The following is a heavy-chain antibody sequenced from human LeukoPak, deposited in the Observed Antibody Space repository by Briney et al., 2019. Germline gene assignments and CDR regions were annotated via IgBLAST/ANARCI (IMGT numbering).Heavy chain of an antibody. J-gene: IGHJ4*02. CDR1: DGSFSGYY. CDR3: ARGKMGSGYSLDY. CDR2: INHSGST. V-gene: IGHV4-34*01. D-gene: IGHD3-22*01. Sequence: SETLSLTCAVYDGSFSGYYWSWIRQPPGEGLEWIGEINHSGSTNYNPSLKSRVTISVDTSKNQFSLKLSSVTAADTAVYYCARGKMGSGYSLDYWGQGTLVTVSS.